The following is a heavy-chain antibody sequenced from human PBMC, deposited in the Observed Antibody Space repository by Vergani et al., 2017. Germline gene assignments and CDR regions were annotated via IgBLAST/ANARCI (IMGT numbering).Heavy chain of an antibody. V-gene: IGHV1-69*01. Sequence: QVQLVQSGAEVKKPGSSVKVSCKASGGTFSSYAISWVRQAPGQGLEWMGGIIPIFGTANYAQKFQGRVTITADESTSTAYMELSSLRSEDTAVYYCAGLDIVVVPAAIGYYYMDVWGKGTTVTVSS. CDR1: GGTFSSYA. D-gene: IGHD2-2*02. CDR3: AGLDIVVVPAAIGYYYMDV. CDR2: IIPIFGTA. J-gene: IGHJ6*03.